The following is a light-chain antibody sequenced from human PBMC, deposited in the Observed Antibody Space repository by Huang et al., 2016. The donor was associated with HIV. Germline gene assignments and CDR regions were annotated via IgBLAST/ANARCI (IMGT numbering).Light chain of an antibody. CDR2: AAS. Sequence: ETVLTQSPVTLSVSPGDRASLSCRSSQIVSSHLAWYHQKPGQAPRPLIYAASTRATGVPARFSGSGAGTEFTLTISTLQSEDSAVYYCQQYNDFRSTFGPGTRVEIK. CDR1: QIVSSH. V-gene: IGKV3-15*01. CDR3: QQYNDFRST. J-gene: IGKJ3*01.